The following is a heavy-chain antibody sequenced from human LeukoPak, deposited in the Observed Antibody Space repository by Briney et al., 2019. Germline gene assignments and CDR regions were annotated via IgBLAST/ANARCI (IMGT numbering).Heavy chain of an antibody. V-gene: IGHV4-39*01. CDR2: IYYSGRT. J-gene: IGHJ1*01. CDR3: ARRRYYDGSGYLE. CDR1: GDSVSRSESY. Sequence: SETLSLTRSVSGDSVSRSESYWDWIRQPPGKGLEWIGTIYYSGRTYYSPSLKSRVTMSVDPSNNQFSLNLRSVTAADTALYYCARRRYYDGSGYLEWGQGTLLSVSS. D-gene: IGHD3-22*01.